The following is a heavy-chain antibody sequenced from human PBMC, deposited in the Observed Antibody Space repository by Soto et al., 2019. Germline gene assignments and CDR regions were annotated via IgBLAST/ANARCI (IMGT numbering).Heavy chain of an antibody. J-gene: IGHJ6*02. D-gene: IGHD3-22*01. Sequence: QVQLQESSPGLVKPSGTLSLTCAVSGGSISSSNWWSWVRQPPGKGLEWIGEIYHSGSTNYNPSLKSRVTISVDKSKNQFSLKLSSVTAADTAVYYCARSPDSSGYYPRWYYYGMDVWGQGTTVTVSS. V-gene: IGHV4-4*02. CDR2: IYHSGST. CDR1: GGSISSSNW. CDR3: ARSPDSSGYYPRWYYYGMDV.